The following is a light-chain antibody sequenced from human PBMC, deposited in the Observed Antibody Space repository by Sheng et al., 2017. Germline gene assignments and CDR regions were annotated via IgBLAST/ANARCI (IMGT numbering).Light chain of an antibody. CDR2: EDD. CDR3: QSYDNYNVV. J-gene: IGLJ2*01. CDR1: TGAISANY. Sequence: FMLTQPPSVSESPGQTVTISCTRTTGAISANYVQWYQHRPGSSPITLIYEDDHRPSGVPDRFSGSLDSSSNSASLTISGLRTEDEADYYCQSYDNYNVVFGGGTKLTVL. V-gene: IGLV6-57*01.